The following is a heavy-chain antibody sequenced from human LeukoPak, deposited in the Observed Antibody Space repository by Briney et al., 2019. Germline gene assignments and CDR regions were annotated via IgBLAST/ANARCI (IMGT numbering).Heavy chain of an antibody. D-gene: IGHD3-10*01. CDR1: GFTFSSYA. Sequence: GGSLRLSCAASGFTFSSYAMSWVRQAPGKGLEWVSAISGSGGSTYYADSVKGRFTISRDNSKNTLYLQMNSLRAEDTAAYYCARKQWFGELFGFDYWGQGTLVTVSS. CDR2: ISGSGGST. V-gene: IGHV3-23*01. CDR3: ARKQWFGELFGFDY. J-gene: IGHJ4*02.